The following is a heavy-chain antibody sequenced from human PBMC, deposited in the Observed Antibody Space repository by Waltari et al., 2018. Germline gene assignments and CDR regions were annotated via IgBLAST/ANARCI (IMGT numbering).Heavy chain of an antibody. Sequence: QLQLQESGPGLVKPSETLSLTCTVSGGSISSSSYYWGWIRPPPGKGLEWIGSIYYSGSTYYNPSLKSRVTISVDTSKNQFSLKLSSVTAADTAVYYCARVLIAAAGTDAFDIWGQGTMVTVSS. CDR1: GGSISSSSYY. J-gene: IGHJ3*02. CDR2: IYYSGST. V-gene: IGHV4-39*07. CDR3: ARVLIAAAGTDAFDI. D-gene: IGHD6-13*01.